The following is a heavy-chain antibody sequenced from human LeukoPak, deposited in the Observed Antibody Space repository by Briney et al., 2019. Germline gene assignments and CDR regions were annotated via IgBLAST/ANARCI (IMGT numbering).Heavy chain of an antibody. V-gene: IGHV4-39*01. CDR1: GGSISGSSYH. CDR3: ATTYSYTSGGYDY. D-gene: IGHD5-18*01. Sequence: SETLSLTCTVSGGSISGSSYHWGWIRQSPGKGLEWIGSINYSGTTYSNPSLKSRVTISVDTSKNQFSLKVSSVAAADTAVYYCATTYSYTSGGYDYWGQGTLVTVSS. J-gene: IGHJ4*02. CDR2: INYSGTT.